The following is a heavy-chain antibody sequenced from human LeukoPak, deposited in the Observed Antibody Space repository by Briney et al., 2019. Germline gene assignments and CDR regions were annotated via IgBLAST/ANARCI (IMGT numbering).Heavy chain of an antibody. CDR1: GGFISSYY. CDR2: IYTSGST. J-gene: IGHJ3*02. V-gene: IGHV4-4*07. CDR3: ARDFTQPVVEDPGAFDI. D-gene: IGHD2-2*01. Sequence: SETLSLTCTVSGGFISSYYWSWIRQPAGKGLEWIGRIYTSGSTNYNPSLKSRVTMSVDTSKNQFSLKLSSVTAADTAVYYCARDFTQPVVEDPGAFDIWGQGTMVTVSS.